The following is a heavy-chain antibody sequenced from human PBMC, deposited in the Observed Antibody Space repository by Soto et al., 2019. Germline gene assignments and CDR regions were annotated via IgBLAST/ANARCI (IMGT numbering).Heavy chain of an antibody. CDR3: ARGGGYCSGGSCYSSHIDYYYGMDV. J-gene: IGHJ6*02. V-gene: IGHV1-69*01. CDR1: GGTFSSYA. Sequence: QVQLVQSGAEVKKPGSSVKVSCKASGGTFSSYAISWVRQAPGQGLEWMGGIIPIFGTANYAQKFQGRVTITADESTSTAYLERSSLRSEDTAVYYCARGGGYCSGGSCYSSHIDYYYGMDVWGQGTTVTVSS. D-gene: IGHD2-15*01. CDR2: IIPIFGTA.